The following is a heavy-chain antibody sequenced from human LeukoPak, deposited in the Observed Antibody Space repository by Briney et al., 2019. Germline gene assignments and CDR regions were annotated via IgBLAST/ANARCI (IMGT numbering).Heavy chain of an antibody. D-gene: IGHD3-3*01. J-gene: IGHJ6*03. CDR1: GFTFGDYY. CDR3: ARCEWHYYHYYMDV. V-gene: IGHV3-11*04. Sequence: PGGSLRLSCAASGFTFGDYYMSWIRQAPGKGLEWVSYISSSDSPIYYADSVKGRFTISRDNAKNSLSLQMNSLGAEDTAVYYCARCEWHYYHYYMDVWGKGTTVTVSS. CDR2: ISSSDSPI.